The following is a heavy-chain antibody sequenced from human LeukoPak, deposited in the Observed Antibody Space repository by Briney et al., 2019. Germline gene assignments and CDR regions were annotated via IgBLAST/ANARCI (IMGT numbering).Heavy chain of an antibody. D-gene: IGHD4-17*01. V-gene: IGHV3-15*01. CDR2: IKSKTDGGTT. J-gene: IGHJ5*02. Sequence: LTCAVYGGSFSGSYWSWVRQVPGKGLEWVGRIKSKTDGGTTDYAAPVKGRFTISRDDSKNTLYLQMNSLKTEDTAVYYCTTDPSFIYGDYGIRRNWFDPWGQGTLVTVSS. CDR3: TTDPSFIYGDYGIRRNWFDP. CDR1: GGSFSGSY.